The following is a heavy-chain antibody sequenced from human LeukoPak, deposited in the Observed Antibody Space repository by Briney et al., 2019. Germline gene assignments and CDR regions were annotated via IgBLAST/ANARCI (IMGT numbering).Heavy chain of an antibody. Sequence: SETLSLTCAVYGGSFSGYYWSWIRQPPGKGLEWIGEINHSGSTNYNPSLKSRVTISVDTSKNQFSLKLSSVTAADTAAYYCASSPGPRVYYYYMDVWGKGTTVTVSS. V-gene: IGHV4-34*01. J-gene: IGHJ6*03. CDR1: GGSFSGYY. CDR3: ASSPGPRVYYYYMDV. CDR2: INHSGST. D-gene: IGHD7-27*01.